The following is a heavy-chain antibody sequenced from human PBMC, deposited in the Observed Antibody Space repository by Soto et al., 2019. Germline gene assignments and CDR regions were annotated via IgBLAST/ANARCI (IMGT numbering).Heavy chain of an antibody. J-gene: IGHJ6*01. CDR1: GYTFTAYS. V-gene: IGHV1-3*04. D-gene: IGHD5-12*01. CDR3: GRVVAMICGMVV. Sequence: QAHLVQSGAEVKKPGASVNISCKASGYTFTAYSMHWVRQALGQGLEWLGRINIGTGDTEYSLKFQGRVMIARDTSAPIGYLEVSSMRSEDTAVYCSGRVVAMICGMVVFGQGTTVTVSS. CDR2: INIGTGDT.